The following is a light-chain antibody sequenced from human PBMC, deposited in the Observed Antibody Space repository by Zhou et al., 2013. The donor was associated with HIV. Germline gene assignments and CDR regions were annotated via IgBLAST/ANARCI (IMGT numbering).Light chain of an antibody. Sequence: EIVLTQSPASLSLSPGERAALSCRASQSVGNELAWYQQKPGQAPRLLIYGASTRATGIPARFSGSGSGTEFTLTISSLQSEDFAIYYCQQYNSWMFSFGQGTTLDIK. CDR2: GAS. J-gene: IGKJ2*03. V-gene: IGKV3-15*01. CDR3: QQYNSWMFS. CDR1: QSVGNE.